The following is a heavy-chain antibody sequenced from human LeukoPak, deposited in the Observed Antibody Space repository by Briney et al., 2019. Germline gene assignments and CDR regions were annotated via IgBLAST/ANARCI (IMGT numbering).Heavy chain of an antibody. Sequence: ASVKVSCKASGYTFTTNYIHWVRQAPGQGLEWMGMIYPRDGSTSYAQKLQGRVTVTRDTSTSTVHMELSGLRSEDTAVYYCARDQEGFDYWGQGTLVTVSS. CDR1: GYTFTTNY. CDR2: IYPRDGST. CDR3: ARDQEGFDY. J-gene: IGHJ4*02. V-gene: IGHV1-46*01.